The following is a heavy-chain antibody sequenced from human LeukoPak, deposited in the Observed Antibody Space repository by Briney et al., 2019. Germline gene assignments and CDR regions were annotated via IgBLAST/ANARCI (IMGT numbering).Heavy chain of an antibody. V-gene: IGHV4-59*01. J-gene: IGHJ5*02. CDR3: ARGPYYYGSGSYWFDP. Sequence: SETLSLTCTVSGGSISSYYWSWIRQPPGKGLEWIGYFYYSGSTNYNPSLKSRVSVSGDTSKNQLSLKLSSVTAADTAVYYCARGPYYYGSGSYWFDPWGQGTLVTVSS. D-gene: IGHD3-10*01. CDR1: GGSISSYY. CDR2: FYYSGST.